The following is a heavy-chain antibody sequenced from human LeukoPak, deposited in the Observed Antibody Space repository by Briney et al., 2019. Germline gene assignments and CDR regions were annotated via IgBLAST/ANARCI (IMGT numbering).Heavy chain of an antibody. CDR1: GGTFSSYA. CDR2: IIPILGIA. J-gene: IGHJ4*02. D-gene: IGHD1-1*01. V-gene: IGHV1-69*04. Sequence: SVKVSCKASGGTFSSYAISWVRQAPGQGLEWMGRIIPILGIANYAQKFQGRVTMTRDTSISTAYMELSRLRSDDTAVYYCARDRTTGTRRFDYWGQGTLVTVSS. CDR3: ARDRTTGTRRFDY.